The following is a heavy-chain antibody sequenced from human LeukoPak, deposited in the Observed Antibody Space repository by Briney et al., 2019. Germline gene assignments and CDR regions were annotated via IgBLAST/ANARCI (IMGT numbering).Heavy chain of an antibody. D-gene: IGHD6-13*01. CDR3: ARDRGIAAAGTLYDY. V-gene: IGHV1-18*01. CDR2: ISGYNGNT. Sequence: ASVKVSCKASGNTFTNNGISWVRQAPGQGLEWMGWISGYNGNTNYAQKFQGRVTMTTDTSTSTAYMELRSLRSDDTAVYYCARDRGIAAAGTLYDYWGQGTLVAVSS. J-gene: IGHJ4*02. CDR1: GNTFTNNG.